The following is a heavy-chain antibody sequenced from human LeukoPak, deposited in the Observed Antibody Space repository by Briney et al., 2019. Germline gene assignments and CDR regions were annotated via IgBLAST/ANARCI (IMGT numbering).Heavy chain of an antibody. CDR2: INDSGST. D-gene: IGHD3-10*01. Sequence: SETLSLTCAVYGGSFSGYYWSWIRQPPGKGLEWIGEINDSGSTNYNTSLKSRVTISVAASNNKFRLNLSSVTAAATAGHYFARGLKTYYYGSGSYYWFDYWGQGNLVTVSS. CDR1: GGSFSGYY. CDR3: ARGLKTYYYGSGSYYWFDY. J-gene: IGHJ4*02. V-gene: IGHV4-34*01.